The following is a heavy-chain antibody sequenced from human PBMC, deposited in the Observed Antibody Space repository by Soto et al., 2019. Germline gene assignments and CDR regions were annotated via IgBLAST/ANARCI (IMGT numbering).Heavy chain of an antibody. Sequence: PGGSLRLSGVASGFTFSTYPMSWFRQAPGKGLEWISYISSSSDTVYYAGSVKGRFTIYRDNAKNSLYLEMNSLRDEDTAVYYCARAEYSSNWAVDYWGQGTLVTVSS. CDR1: GFTFSTYP. CDR2: ISSSSDTV. D-gene: IGHD6-13*01. V-gene: IGHV3-48*02. J-gene: IGHJ4*02. CDR3: ARAEYSSNWAVDY.